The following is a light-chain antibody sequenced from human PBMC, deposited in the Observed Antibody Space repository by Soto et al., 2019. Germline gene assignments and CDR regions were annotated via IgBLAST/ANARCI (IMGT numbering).Light chain of an antibody. V-gene: IGKV1-5*03. CDR2: KAS. J-gene: IGKJ1*01. CDR3: QQYNSYRS. CDR1: QSLGIS. Sequence: DIQMTQSPSTLSASVGDRVTITCRASQSLGISLAWHQQKPGKAPKLLISKASSLESGVPSRFSGSGSGTEFTLTISSLQPDDFATYYCQQYNSYRSVGQGTKVEI.